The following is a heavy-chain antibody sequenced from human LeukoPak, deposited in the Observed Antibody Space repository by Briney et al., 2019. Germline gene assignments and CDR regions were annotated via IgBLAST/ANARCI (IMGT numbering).Heavy chain of an antibody. J-gene: IGHJ4*02. Sequence: GGSLRLSCAASGFTFSSSEMNWVRQAPRKGLEWVSYITGSGSDKHYAGSVKGRFTISRDNAKNSLYLQMNSLRAEDTAVYYCARDFGSTTVAPDYFDYWGQGTLVTVSS. CDR1: GFTFSSSE. CDR3: ARDFGSTTVAPDYFDY. D-gene: IGHD4-17*01. CDR2: ITGSGSDK. V-gene: IGHV3-48*03.